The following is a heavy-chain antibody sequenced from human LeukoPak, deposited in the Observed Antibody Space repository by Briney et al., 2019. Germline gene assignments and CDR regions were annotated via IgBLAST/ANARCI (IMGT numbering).Heavy chain of an antibody. V-gene: IGHV3-30-3*01. J-gene: IGHJ5*02. CDR1: GFTFSSYA. Sequence: PGGSLRLSCAASGFTFSSYAMHWVRQAPGKGLEWVAVISYDGSNKYYADSVKGRFTISRDNSKNTLYLQMNSLRAEDTAVYYCARAPHNSGAMVRKNWFDPWGQGTLVTVSS. D-gene: IGHD3-10*01. CDR2: ISYDGSNK. CDR3: ARAPHNSGAMVRKNWFDP.